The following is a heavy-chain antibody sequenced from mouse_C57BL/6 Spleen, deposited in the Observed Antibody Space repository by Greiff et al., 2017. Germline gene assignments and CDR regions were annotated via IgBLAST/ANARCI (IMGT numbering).Heavy chain of an antibody. V-gene: IGHV1-54*01. CDR3: ARSLYYYVDY. CDR1: GYAFTNYL. D-gene: IGHD2-3*01. J-gene: IGHJ2*01. CDR2: INPGSGGT. Sequence: VQLVESGAELVRPGTSVKVSCKASGYAFTNYLIEWVKQRPGQGLEWIGVINPGSGGTNYNEKFKGKATLTADKSSSTAYMHLSSLTSEDSAVYFCARSLYYYVDYWGQGTTLTVSS.